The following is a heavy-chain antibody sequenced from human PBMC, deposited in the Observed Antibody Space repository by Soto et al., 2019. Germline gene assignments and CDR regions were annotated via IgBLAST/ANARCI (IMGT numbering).Heavy chain of an antibody. D-gene: IGHD5-12*01. Sequence: GGSLRLSCAASGFTFDDYAMHWVRQAPGKGLEWVSGISWNSGSIGYADSVKGRFTISRDNAKNSLYLQMNSLRAEDTALYYCAKAKGYSGYDYGAFDIWGQGTMVTVSS. CDR3: AKAKGYSGYDYGAFDI. CDR2: ISWNSGSI. J-gene: IGHJ3*02. V-gene: IGHV3-9*01. CDR1: GFTFDDYA.